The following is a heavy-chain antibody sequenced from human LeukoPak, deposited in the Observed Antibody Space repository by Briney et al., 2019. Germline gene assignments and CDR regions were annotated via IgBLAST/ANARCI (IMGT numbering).Heavy chain of an antibody. CDR3: ARAPYSSYGDY. D-gene: IGHD3-22*01. J-gene: IGHJ4*02. CDR1: AASISSGGYY. CDR2: IYHTGHT. Sequence: SQTLSLTCTVSAASISSGGYYWSWIRQPPGKGLEWIGYIYHTGHTYYNPSLKGRVTISVDRSKNQFSLKLTSVTAADTAVYYCARAPYSSYGDYWGQGALVTVSS. V-gene: IGHV4-30-2*01.